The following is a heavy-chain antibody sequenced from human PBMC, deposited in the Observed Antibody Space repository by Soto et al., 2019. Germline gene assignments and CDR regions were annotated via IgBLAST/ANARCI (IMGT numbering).Heavy chain of an antibody. CDR2: ISAYNGNT. V-gene: IGHV1-18*01. J-gene: IGHJ4*02. CDR1: GYTFSSYG. CDR3: ARREVGATLDFDY. Sequence: QVQLVQSGAEVKKPGASVKVSCKASGYTFSSYGISWVRQAPGQGLEWMGWISAYNGNTKYAQKLQGRVTMTTDTPTSTAYTELRSLRSDDTAVYYCARREVGATLDFDYWGQGTLVTVSS. D-gene: IGHD1-26*01.